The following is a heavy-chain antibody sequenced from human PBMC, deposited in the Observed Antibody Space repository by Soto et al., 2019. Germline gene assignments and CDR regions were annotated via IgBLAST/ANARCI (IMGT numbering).Heavy chain of an antibody. V-gene: IGHV5-10-1*01. CDR2: IDPSDSYT. Sequence: XXSLKICWKGSGYSFTSYWISWVRQMPGKGLEWMGRIDPSDSYTNYSPSFQGHVTISADKSISTAYLQWSSLKASDHAMYYCARVVPAAIGHYYYGMDVWGQGTTVTVSS. CDR1: GYSFTSYW. J-gene: IGHJ6*02. D-gene: IGHD2-2*01. CDR3: ARVVPAAIGHYYYGMDV.